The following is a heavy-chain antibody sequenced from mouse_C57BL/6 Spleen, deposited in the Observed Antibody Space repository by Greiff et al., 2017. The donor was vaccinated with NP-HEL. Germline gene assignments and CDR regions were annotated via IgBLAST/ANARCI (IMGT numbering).Heavy chain of an antibody. D-gene: IGHD2-4*01. J-gene: IGHJ3*01. CDR1: GYAFSSYW. Sequence: VQLKQSGAELAKPGASVKISCKASGYAFSSYWMNWVKQRPGKGLEWIGQIYPGDGDTNYNGKFKGKATLTADKSSSTAYMQLSSLTSEDSAVYFCARRGDYGWFAYWGQGTLVTVSA. CDR2: IYPGDGDT. CDR3: ARRGDYGWFAY. V-gene: IGHV1-80*01.